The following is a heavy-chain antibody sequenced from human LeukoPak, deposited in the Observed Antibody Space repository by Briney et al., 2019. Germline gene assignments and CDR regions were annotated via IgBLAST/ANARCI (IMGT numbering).Heavy chain of an antibody. Sequence: GGSLRLSCAASGFTFSSYDMSWVRQAPGKGLEWVSSITLSGGSTFYADSVKGRFTLSRDNSKNTLYLQMNSLGAEDTAVYYCAKRGNPAVGHHYLDVWGEGTTVSVSS. CDR2: ITLSGGST. V-gene: IGHV3-23*01. CDR3: AKRGNPAVGHHYLDV. CDR1: GFTFSSYD. J-gene: IGHJ6*03. D-gene: IGHD2-2*01.